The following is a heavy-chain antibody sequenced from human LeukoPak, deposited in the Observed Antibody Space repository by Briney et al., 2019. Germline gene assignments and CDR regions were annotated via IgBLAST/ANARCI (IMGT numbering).Heavy chain of an antibody. D-gene: IGHD4-17*01. V-gene: IGHV3-48*03. Sequence: PGGSLRLSCAASGFTFSSYEMNWVRQAPGKGLEWASYISSSSSTIYYADSVKGRFTISRDNAKNSLYLQMNSLRDEDTAVYYCARDRATVTTSDGLDIWGQGTMVTVSS. CDR2: ISSSSSTI. CDR3: ARDRATVTTSDGLDI. J-gene: IGHJ3*02. CDR1: GFTFSSYE.